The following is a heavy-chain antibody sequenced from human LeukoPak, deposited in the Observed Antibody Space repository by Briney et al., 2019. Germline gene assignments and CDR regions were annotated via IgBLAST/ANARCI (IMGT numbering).Heavy chain of an antibody. CDR1: GGTLNTHI. CDR3: ARVNLRGSQYNWFDP. V-gene: IGHV1-69*02. CDR2: ITPIIDVS. D-gene: IGHD1-1*01. Sequence: SVKVSCKASGGTLNTHIFTWVRQAPGQGLEWMGKITPIIDVSKYAQKFQGRLTITADKSTATVYMELSGLKSEDTAVYYCARVNLRGSQYNWFDPWGQGTLVTISS. J-gene: IGHJ5*02.